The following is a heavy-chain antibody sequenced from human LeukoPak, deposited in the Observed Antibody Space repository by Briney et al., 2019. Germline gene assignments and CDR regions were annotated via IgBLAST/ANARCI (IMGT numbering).Heavy chain of an antibody. V-gene: IGHV4-4*07. CDR3: ARSARFNYFYMDV. CDR1: GASVTNFY. Sequence: PSETLSLTCGVSGASVTNFYWTWIRQPAGKGLEYIGRIYASGSIDYNPSLKSRVTLSVDSSNNQFSLNLTSVTAADTALYYCARSARFNYFYMDVWGKGTSVTVSS. CDR2: IYASGSI. J-gene: IGHJ6*03. D-gene: IGHD2-15*01.